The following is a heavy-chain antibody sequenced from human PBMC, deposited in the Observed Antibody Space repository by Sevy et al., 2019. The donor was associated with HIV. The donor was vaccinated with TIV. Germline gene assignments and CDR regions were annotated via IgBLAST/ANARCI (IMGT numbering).Heavy chain of an antibody. J-gene: IGHJ4*02. D-gene: IGHD3-16*01. CDR2: INPSDGGT. V-gene: IGHV1-46*01. CDR3: ASYTTGSRGDY. Sequence: ASVKVSCKASGYTITRYYMHWVRQAPGQGLEWMGIINPSDGGTTYAQKFQGRVRMTRDTSTSTVYMELSSLRLDDTAVYYCASYTTGSRGDYWGQGTLVTVSS. CDR1: GYTITRYY.